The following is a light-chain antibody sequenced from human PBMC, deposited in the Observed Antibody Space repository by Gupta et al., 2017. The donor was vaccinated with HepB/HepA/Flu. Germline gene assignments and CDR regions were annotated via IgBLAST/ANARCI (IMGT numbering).Light chain of an antibody. CDR3: MQDLKTPIT. CDR1: QRLLDGDGHNY. CDR2: LGS. V-gene: IGKV2-28*01. Sequence: SPLVLTGTPGEPACSSGRSTQRLLDGDGHNYLDWYLEKPGQSPRLLIYLGSHRASGVPDRFSGSGSGTXFTLTIXRAEAEDFGVYYCMQDLKTPITFGXGTKVEIK. J-gene: IGKJ4*01.